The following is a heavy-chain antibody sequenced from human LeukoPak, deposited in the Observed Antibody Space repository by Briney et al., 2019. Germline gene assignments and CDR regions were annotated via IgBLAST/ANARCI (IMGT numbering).Heavy chain of an antibody. V-gene: IGHV4-59*08. Sequence: SETLSLTCTVSGGSISSYYWSWIRQSPQKGLEWIGCIYYSGTTTYNPSLKSRVTISVDTSKNQFSLRLSSVTAADTAVYYCVRHASGYDAFDIWGQGTMVTVSS. CDR3: VRHASGYDAFDI. CDR2: IYYSGTT. CDR1: GGSISSYY. J-gene: IGHJ3*02. D-gene: IGHD6-13*01.